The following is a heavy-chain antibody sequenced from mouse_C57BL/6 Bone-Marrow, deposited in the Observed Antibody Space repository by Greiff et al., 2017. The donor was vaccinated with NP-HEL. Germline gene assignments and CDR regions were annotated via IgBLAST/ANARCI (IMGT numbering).Heavy chain of an antibody. CDR1: GFTFSSYA. D-gene: IGHD4-1*01. V-gene: IGHV5-4*01. Sequence: EVQRVESGGGLVKPGGSLKLSCAASGFTFSSYAMSWVRQTPEKRLEWVATISDGGSYTYYPDNVKGRFTISRDNAKNNLYLQMSHLKSEDTAMYYCARVGTGTGYWYFDVWGTGTTVTVSS. CDR2: ISDGGSYT. CDR3: ARVGTGTGYWYFDV. J-gene: IGHJ1*03.